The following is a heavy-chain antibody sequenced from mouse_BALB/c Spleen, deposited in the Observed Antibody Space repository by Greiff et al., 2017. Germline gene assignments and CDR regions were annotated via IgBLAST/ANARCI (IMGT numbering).Heavy chain of an antibody. CDR3: TGGYYFDY. CDR2: IRLKSDNYAT. CDR1: GFTFSSYW. J-gene: IGHJ2*01. Sequence: EVKLVESGGGLVQPGGSMKLSCVASGFTFSSYWMSWVRQSPEKGLEWVAEIRLKSDNYATHYAESVKGKFTISRDDSKSRLYLQMNSLRAEDTGIYYCTGGYYFDYWGQGTTLTVSS. V-gene: IGHV6-3*03.